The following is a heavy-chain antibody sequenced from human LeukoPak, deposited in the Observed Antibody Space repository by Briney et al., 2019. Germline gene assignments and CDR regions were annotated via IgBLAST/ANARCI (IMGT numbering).Heavy chain of an antibody. CDR3: ARAESVPNDRNWFDP. V-gene: IGHV4-34*01. Sequence: SETLSLTCAVYGGSFSGYYWSWLRQPPGKGLEWIGEINHSGSTNYKPSLKRRVTISVDTSKNQFSLKLSSVTAEDTAVYYCARAESVPNDRNWFDPWGQGTLVTVSS. D-gene: IGHD1-1*01. CDR1: GGSFSGYY. J-gene: IGHJ5*02. CDR2: INHSGST.